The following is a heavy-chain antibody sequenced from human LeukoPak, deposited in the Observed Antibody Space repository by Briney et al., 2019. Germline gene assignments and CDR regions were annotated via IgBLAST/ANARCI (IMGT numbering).Heavy chain of an antibody. CDR3: ARERRESVVPGYFDY. CDR2: INPTFDIS. V-gene: IGHV1-69*04. CDR1: GDTFSNYG. Sequence: SVKVSCKASGDTFSNYGFNWVRQAPEEGLEWMGRINPTFDISNYAQKFRDRVIFTADKSTSTVYMELSRLRSDDTAVYYCARERRESVVPGYFDYWGQGTLVTVSS. J-gene: IGHJ4*02. D-gene: IGHD2-21*01.